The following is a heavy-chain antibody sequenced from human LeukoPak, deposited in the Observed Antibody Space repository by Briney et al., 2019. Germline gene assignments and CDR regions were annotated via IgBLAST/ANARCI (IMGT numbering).Heavy chain of an antibody. CDR3: AKRNYYDSRGYYEYYFDD. J-gene: IGHJ4*02. CDR2: ISGSGGST. D-gene: IGHD3-22*01. V-gene: IGHV3-23*01. CDR1: GFTFSSYA. Sequence: GGSLRLSCAASGFTFSSYAMSWVRQAPGKGLEWVSAISGSGGSTYYADSVKGRFTISRDNSKNTLYLQMNSLRAEDTAVYYCAKRNYYDSRGYYEYYFDDWGQGTLVTVSS.